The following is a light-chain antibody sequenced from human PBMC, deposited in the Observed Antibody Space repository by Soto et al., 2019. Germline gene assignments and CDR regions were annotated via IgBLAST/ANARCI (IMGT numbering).Light chain of an antibody. CDR3: QSYDNNSDYV. V-gene: IGLV1-40*01. Sequence: QSALAQPPSVSAATGQKVTISCSGSSSNIGGNSVSWYQQLPGTAPKLLIFSDNNRPSGVPDRFSGSKSGTSASLAITGLRAEDEADYYCQSYDNNSDYVFGTGTKVTVL. CDR2: SDN. J-gene: IGLJ1*01. CDR1: SSNIGGNS.